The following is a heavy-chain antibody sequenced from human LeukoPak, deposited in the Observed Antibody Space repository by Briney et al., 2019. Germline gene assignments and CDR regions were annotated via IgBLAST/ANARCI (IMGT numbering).Heavy chain of an antibody. Sequence: PSETLSLTCAVYGGSFSGYYWSWLRQPPGKGLEWIGEINHSGSTNYNPSLKSRVTISVDTSKNQFSLKLSSVTAADTAVYYCARDARYYDFWSGYQMYYYGMDVWGQGTTVTVSS. CDR1: GGSFSGYY. J-gene: IGHJ6*02. V-gene: IGHV4-34*01. D-gene: IGHD3-3*01. CDR2: INHSGST. CDR3: ARDARYYDFWSGYQMYYYGMDV.